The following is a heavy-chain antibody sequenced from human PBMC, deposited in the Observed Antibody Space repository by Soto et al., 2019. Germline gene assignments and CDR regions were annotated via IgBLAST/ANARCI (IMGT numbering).Heavy chain of an antibody. Sequence: PSETLSLTCAVSSYSISGGHYWGWIRQPPGKGLEWIASINRSGSTYYNPSLKSRVTISVDTSKNQFSLKLSSVTATDTAVYYCARCLYYYDSKAVYFDYWGQGTLVTVSS. CDR3: ARCLYYYDSKAVYFDY. CDR2: INRSGST. CDR1: SYSISGGHY. D-gene: IGHD3-22*01. J-gene: IGHJ4*02. V-gene: IGHV4-38-2*01.